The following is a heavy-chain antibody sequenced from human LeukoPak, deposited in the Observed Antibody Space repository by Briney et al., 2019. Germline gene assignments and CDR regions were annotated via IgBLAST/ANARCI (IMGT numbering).Heavy chain of an antibody. V-gene: IGHV3-48*03. CDR1: GFTFSSYE. Sequence: PGGSLRLSCAASGFTFSSYEMNWVRQAPGKGLEWVSYISSSSSSIYYADSVKGRFTISRDNAKNSLYLQMDSLRAEDTAVYLCARARDTTGISAAGHGYWGQGTLVTVSS. D-gene: IGHD6-13*01. J-gene: IGHJ4*02. CDR3: ARARDTTGISAAGHGY. CDR2: ISSSSSSI.